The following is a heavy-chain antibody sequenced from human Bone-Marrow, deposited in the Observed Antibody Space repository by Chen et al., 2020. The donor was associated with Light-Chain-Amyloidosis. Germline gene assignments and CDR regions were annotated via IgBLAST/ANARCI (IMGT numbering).Heavy chain of an antibody. V-gene: IGHV4-4*07. D-gene: IGHD6-13*01. Sequence: QVQLQESGPGLVKPSENLSLTCTVSVGSISSYYWSWIRQPAGKGLEWIGRIDTSGSTNYNPALKSRVTMSVDTSKNQFSLKLSAVTAADTAVYYCARSSSSGYEEYYYYYYYMDVWGKGTTVTVSS. J-gene: IGHJ6*03. CDR1: VGSISSYY. CDR3: ARSSSSGYEEYYYYYYYMDV. CDR2: IDTSGST.